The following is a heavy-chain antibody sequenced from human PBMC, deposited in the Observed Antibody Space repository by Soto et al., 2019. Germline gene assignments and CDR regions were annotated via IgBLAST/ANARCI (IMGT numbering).Heavy chain of an antibody. V-gene: IGHV3-11*01. J-gene: IGHJ4*02. Sequence: QVQLVESGGDLVKPGGSLRLSCAASGFTFSDHYMTWIRQSPGKGLEWVSYISSDSATIYYTDSVQGRFTVSRDNAKNSVYLQMNSLRAEDTAVYYCASDPYYYALYYWCQGTLFTVSS. CDR3: ASDPYYYALYY. D-gene: IGHD3-10*01. CDR2: ISSDSATI. CDR1: GFTFSDHY.